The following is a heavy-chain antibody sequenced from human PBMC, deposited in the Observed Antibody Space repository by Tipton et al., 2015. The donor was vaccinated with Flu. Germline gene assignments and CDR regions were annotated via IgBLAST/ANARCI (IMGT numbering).Heavy chain of an antibody. CDR3: AGDRGSSGWSDY. D-gene: IGHD6-19*01. V-gene: IGHV4-39*06. CDR1: GGSISSSSYY. CDR2: IYYSGST. J-gene: IGHJ4*02. Sequence: TLSLTCTVSGGSISSSSYYWGWIRQPPGKGLEWIGSIYYSGSTYYNPSLKGRVAISVDTSKNQFALKLSSVTAADTDVYYCAGDRGSSGWSDYWGQGTLVTVSS.